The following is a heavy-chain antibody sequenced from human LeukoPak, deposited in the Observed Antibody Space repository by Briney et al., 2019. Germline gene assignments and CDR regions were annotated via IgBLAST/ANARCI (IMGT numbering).Heavy chain of an antibody. CDR1: GFTFGYYA. CDR3: AKVTISLIAVVKPPFDS. D-gene: IGHD6-19*01. V-gene: IGHV3-23*01. Sequence: GGSLRLSCAASGFTFGYYAMSWVRQAPGKGLEWVSGITGSGGSTYYADSVKGRFTISRDNSKNTLFLQMSSLRADDTDVYYCAKVTISLIAVVKPPFDSWGQGTLVTVSS. J-gene: IGHJ4*02. CDR2: ITGSGGST.